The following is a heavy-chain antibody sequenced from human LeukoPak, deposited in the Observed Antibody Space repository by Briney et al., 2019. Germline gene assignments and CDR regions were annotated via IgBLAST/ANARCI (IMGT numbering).Heavy chain of an antibody. CDR3: ARAEAIDY. Sequence: ASVKVSCKASGYTFTGYYMHWVRQAPGQGLEWMGWINPNSGGTKYAQKFQGRVTTTRDTSISTAYMELSSLRSDDTAVYYCARAEAIDYWGQGTLVTVSS. CDR1: GYTFTGYY. J-gene: IGHJ4*02. V-gene: IGHV1-2*02. CDR2: INPNSGGT. D-gene: IGHD5-12*01.